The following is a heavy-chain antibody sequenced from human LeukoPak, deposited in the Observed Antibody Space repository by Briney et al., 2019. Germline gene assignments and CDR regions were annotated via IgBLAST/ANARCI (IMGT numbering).Heavy chain of an antibody. V-gene: IGHV4-39*07. CDR2: INHSGST. Sequence: SETLSPTCTVSGGSISSSSYYWGWIRQPPGKGLEWIGEINHSGSTNYNPSLKSRVTISVDTSKNQFSLKLSSVTAADTAVYYCARAPPYYDFWSGYGPGYFDLWGRGTLVTVSS. J-gene: IGHJ2*01. CDR1: GGSISSSSYY. CDR3: ARAPPYYDFWSGYGPGYFDL. D-gene: IGHD3-3*01.